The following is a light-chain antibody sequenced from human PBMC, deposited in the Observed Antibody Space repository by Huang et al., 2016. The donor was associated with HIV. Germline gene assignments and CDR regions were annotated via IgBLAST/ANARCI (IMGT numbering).Light chain of an antibody. V-gene: IGKV4-1*01. J-gene: IGKJ1*01. CDR3: QQYYSTPLT. Sequence: DIVMTQSPDSLAVSLGERATINCKSSQSVLYSSNNKNYLAWYQQKPGQPPKLVIYWASTRESGVPDRFSGSGSGTDFTLTISSLQAEDVVVYYCQQYYSTPLTFGQGTKVEIK. CDR2: WAS. CDR1: QSVLYSSNNKNY.